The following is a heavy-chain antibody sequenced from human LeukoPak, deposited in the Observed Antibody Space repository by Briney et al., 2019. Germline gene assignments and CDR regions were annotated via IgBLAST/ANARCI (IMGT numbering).Heavy chain of an antibody. J-gene: IGHJ4*02. V-gene: IGHV3-30*18. Sequence: PGGSLRLSCAASGFTFSSYGMHWVRQAPGKGLEWVAVISYDGSNKYYADSVKGRFTISRDNSKNTLYLQMNSLRAEDTAVYYCAKWHGSDYVWGSYRHERYFDYWGQGTLVTVSS. D-gene: IGHD3-16*02. CDR3: AKWHGSDYVWGSYRHERYFDY. CDR1: GFTFSSYG. CDR2: ISYDGSNK.